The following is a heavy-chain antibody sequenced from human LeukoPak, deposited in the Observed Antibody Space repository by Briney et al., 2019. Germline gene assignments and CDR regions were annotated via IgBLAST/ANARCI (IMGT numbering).Heavy chain of an antibody. J-gene: IGHJ4*02. CDR1: GFTFSNYV. D-gene: IGHD2-21*02. CDR2: VSYDGSNK. Sequence: GGSLRLSCAASGFTFSNYVMHWVRQAPGKGLEWVAVVSYDGSNKYYADSVKGRFTISRDNSKNTLYLQINSLRAEDTAVYYCARDPPRGVTAPGYYGGQETWVTVSS. V-gene: IGHV3-30-3*01. CDR3: ARDPPRGVTAPGYY.